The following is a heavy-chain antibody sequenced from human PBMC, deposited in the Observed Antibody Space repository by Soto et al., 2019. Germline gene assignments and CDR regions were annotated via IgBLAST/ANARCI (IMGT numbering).Heavy chain of an antibody. CDR3: ARGPQTTKVYFDV. D-gene: IGHD4-17*01. J-gene: IGHJ4*02. CDR1: GFRLSDYN. V-gene: IGHV3-48*02. Sequence: GGSVRLSCAASGFRLSDYNMNWVRQAPGKGLEWLSYISSGTTVYYADSVRGRFTISRDNAGNSLFLQLTSLRDEDTAVYYCARGPQTTKVYFDVCGQGRLVTVSS. CDR2: ISSGTTV.